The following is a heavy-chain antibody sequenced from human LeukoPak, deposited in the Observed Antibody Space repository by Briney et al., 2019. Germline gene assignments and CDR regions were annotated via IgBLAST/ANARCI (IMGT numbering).Heavy chain of an antibody. V-gene: IGHV1-69*06. J-gene: IGHJ4*02. CDR2: IIPIFGTA. CDR3: VFDSSGYYFYYFDY. D-gene: IGHD3-22*01. CDR1: GGTFSSYA. Sequence: ASVKVSCKASGGTFSSYAISWVRQAPGQGLEWMGGIIPIFGTANYAQKFQGRVTITADKSTSTAYMELSSLRSEDTAVYYCVFDSSGYYFYYFDYWGQGTLVTVSS.